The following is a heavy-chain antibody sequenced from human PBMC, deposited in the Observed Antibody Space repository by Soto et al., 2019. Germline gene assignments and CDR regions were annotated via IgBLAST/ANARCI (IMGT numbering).Heavy chain of an antibody. D-gene: IGHD6-19*01. CDR1: GFSFSSCA. J-gene: IGHJ4*02. V-gene: IGHV3-30-3*01. CDR2: VSHDGSNK. Sequence: QVQLVESGGGVVQPGRSLRLSCAASGFSFSSCAMHWVRQAPGKGLEWVAVVSHDGSNKYYADSVKGRVTISRDNSINXVYLQMKSLRAEDTAVYYCARVSIAVAGIAYYFDYWGQGTLVTVSS. CDR3: ARVSIAVAGIAYYFDY.